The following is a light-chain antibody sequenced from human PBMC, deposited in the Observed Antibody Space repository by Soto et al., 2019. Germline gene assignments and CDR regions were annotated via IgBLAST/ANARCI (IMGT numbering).Light chain of an antibody. J-gene: IGLJ1*01. CDR3: GSWDSSLTYV. Sequence: QSVLTQSPSVSAAPGQKVTISCSGSNSNIGNNYVAWYQQVPGNAPKLLIYDNNKRPSGIPDRFSGSQSGTSATLGITGLQTGDEAVYYCGSWDSSLTYVFGTGTKLTVL. CDR2: DNN. CDR1: NSNIGNNY. V-gene: IGLV1-51*01.